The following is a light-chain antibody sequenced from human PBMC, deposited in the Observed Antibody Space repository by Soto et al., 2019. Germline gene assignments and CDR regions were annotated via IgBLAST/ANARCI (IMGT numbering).Light chain of an antibody. Sequence: EIVLTQSPATLSLSPGERATLSCRASQSVSSYLAWYQQKPGQAPRLLIYDASNRATGIPARFSGSGSGTDFTRTISSREPEDVAVYYCQQRSNWWTFGQGTKVEIK. J-gene: IGKJ1*01. CDR3: QQRSNWWT. V-gene: IGKV3-11*01. CDR1: QSVSSY. CDR2: DAS.